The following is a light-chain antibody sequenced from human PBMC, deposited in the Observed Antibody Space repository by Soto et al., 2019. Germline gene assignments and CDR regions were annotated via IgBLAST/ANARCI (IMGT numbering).Light chain of an antibody. Sequence: DIQMTQSPSSLSASVGDIVTITCRASQSISSYLNWYQQKPGKAPKLLIYAASSLQSGVPSRFSGSGSGTHFTLTISSLQPEDFATYYCQQSYSTPLTFGGRNKVAIK. CDR1: QSISSY. CDR3: QQSYSTPLT. CDR2: AAS. J-gene: IGKJ4*02. V-gene: IGKV1-39*01.